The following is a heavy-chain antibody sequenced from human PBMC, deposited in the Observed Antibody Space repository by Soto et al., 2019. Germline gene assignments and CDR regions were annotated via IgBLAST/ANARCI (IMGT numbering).Heavy chain of an antibody. V-gene: IGHV1-46*03. J-gene: IGHJ3*01. Sequence: QVQLVQSGAEVKKPGASVRVSCKASGYTFTSYYMHWVRQAPGQGPEWMGMINPSSGGTDYAQKFQGRVTITRDTSTTTVYMELRSLRSEDTAVYYCTRSIITTAGTEAFDLWGQGTVVTVSS. CDR2: INPSSGGT. D-gene: IGHD6-13*01. CDR1: GYTFTSYY. CDR3: TRSIITTAGTEAFDL.